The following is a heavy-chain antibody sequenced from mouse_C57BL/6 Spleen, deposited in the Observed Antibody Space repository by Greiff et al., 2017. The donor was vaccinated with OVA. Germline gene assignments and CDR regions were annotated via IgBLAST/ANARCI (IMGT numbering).Heavy chain of an antibody. J-gene: IGHJ2*01. D-gene: IGHD4-1*01. CDR3: SLTGTVPDY. Sequence: QVQLQQPGAELVKTGASVKLSCKASGYTFTSYWMHWVKQRPGQGLEWIGMIHPNSGSTNYNEKFKSKATLTVDKSSSTAYMQLSSLTSEDSAVYYCSLTGTVPDYWGQGTTLTVSS. CDR1: GYTFTSYW. CDR2: IHPNSGST. V-gene: IGHV1-64*01.